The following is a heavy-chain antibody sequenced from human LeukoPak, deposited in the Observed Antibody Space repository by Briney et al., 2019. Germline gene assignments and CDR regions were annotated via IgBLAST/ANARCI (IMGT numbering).Heavy chain of an antibody. CDR3: ARAGGNYHGSGSYAFDI. J-gene: IGHJ3*02. CDR1: GYTFSTYD. CDR2: ISAYDGNT. D-gene: IGHD3-10*01. V-gene: IGHV1-18*01. Sequence: ASVKVSCKASGYTFSTYDITWVRQAPGQGLEWMGWISAYDGNTDYAQKLQGRVTMTTDTSTSTGYMELRSLRSDDTAVYYCARAGGNYHGSGSYAFDIWGQGTMVTVSS.